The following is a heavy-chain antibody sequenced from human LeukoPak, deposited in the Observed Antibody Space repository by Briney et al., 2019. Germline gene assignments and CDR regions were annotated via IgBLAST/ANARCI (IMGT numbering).Heavy chain of an antibody. J-gene: IGHJ5*02. CDR2: IYYSGST. CDR1: GGSISSYY. D-gene: IGHD2-15*01. Sequence: PSETLSLTCTASGGSISSYYWSWIRQPPGKGLEWIGYIYYSGSTNYNPSLKSRVTISVDTSKNHFSLKLSSVTAADTAVYYCARGSGAVGRPNWFDPWGQGTLVTVSS. CDR3: ARGSGAVGRPNWFDP. V-gene: IGHV4-59*01.